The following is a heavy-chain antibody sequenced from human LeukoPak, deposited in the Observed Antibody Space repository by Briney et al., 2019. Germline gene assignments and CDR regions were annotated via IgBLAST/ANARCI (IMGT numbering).Heavy chain of an antibody. V-gene: IGHV3-48*03. D-gene: IGHD2-15*01. CDR2: ISSSGSSI. CDR1: GFTFSSYE. J-gene: IGHJ4*02. Sequence: PGGSLRLSCAASGFTFSSYEMNWVRQAPGKGLEWVSYISSSGSSIHYADSVKGRFTISRDNAKNSLYLQMNSLRAEDTAVYHCARQISRYCSGGSRYSGWEFYFDYWGQGTPVTVSS. CDR3: ARQISRYCSGGSRYSGWEFYFDY.